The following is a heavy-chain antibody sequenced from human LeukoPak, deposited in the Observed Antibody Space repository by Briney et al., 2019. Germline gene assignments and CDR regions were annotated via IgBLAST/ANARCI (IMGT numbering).Heavy chain of an antibody. CDR2: IYYSGST. D-gene: IGHD2-15*01. V-gene: IGHV4-59*01. CDR3: ARDLTSQYCSGGSCLYYYYGMDV. J-gene: IGHJ6*02. Sequence: SETLSLTCAVYGGSFSGYYWSWIRQPPGKGLEWIGYIYYSGSTNYNPSLKSRVTISVDTSKNQFSLKLSSVTAADTAVYYCARDLTSQYCSGGSCLYYYYGMDVWGQGTTVTVSS. CDR1: GGSFSGYY.